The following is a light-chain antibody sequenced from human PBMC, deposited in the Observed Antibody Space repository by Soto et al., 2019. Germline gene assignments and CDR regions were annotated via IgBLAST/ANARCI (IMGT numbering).Light chain of an antibody. CDR3: QQYGSSGT. CDR2: DVS. CDR1: QCVTTN. Sequence: EIVMTQSPGTLSVSPGERATLSYRAGQCVTTNFAWYQQKSGQSPRLLIYDVSIRATGVPARFSGSGSGTDFTLTISRLEPEDFAVYYCQQYGSSGTFGQGTKVDI. J-gene: IGKJ1*01. V-gene: IGKV3-20*01.